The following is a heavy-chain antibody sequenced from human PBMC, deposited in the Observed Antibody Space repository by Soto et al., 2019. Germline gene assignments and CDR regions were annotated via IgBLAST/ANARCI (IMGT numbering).Heavy chain of an antibody. CDR1: GYTFTSYG. CDR3: ARADFWSGYYQLYGMDV. CDR2: ISAYNGNT. J-gene: IGHJ6*02. V-gene: IGHV1-18*01. D-gene: IGHD3-3*01. Sequence: GASVKVSCKASGYTFTSYGISWVRQAPGQGLEWMGWISAYNGNTNYAQKLQGRVTMTTDTSTSTAYMELRSLRSDDTAVYYCARADFWSGYYQLYGMDVWGQGTTVTVSS.